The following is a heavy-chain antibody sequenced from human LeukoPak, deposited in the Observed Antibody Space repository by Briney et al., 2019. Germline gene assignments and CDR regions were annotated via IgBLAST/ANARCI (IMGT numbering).Heavy chain of an antibody. CDR1: GGSISSGGYY. CDR2: IYYSGGT. CDR3: ARRVYDILTGHLNWFDP. Sequence: PSQTLSLTCTVSGGSISSGGYYWSWIRQHPGKGLEWIGYIYYSGGTYYNPSLKSRVTISVDTSKNQFSLKLSSVTAADTAVYYCARRVYDILTGHLNWFDPWGQGTLVTVSS. D-gene: IGHD3-9*01. J-gene: IGHJ5*02. V-gene: IGHV4-31*03.